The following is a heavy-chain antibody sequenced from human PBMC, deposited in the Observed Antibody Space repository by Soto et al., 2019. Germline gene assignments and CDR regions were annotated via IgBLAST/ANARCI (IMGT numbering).Heavy chain of an antibody. CDR2: IYYSGST. CDR3: ARDMGYDSSGYYHNAFDI. J-gene: IGHJ3*02. V-gene: IGHV4-59*01. CDR1: GGSISSCY. Sequence: SETLSLTCTVSGGSISSCYWSWIRQPPGKGLEWIGYIYYSGSTNYNPSLKSRVTISVDTSKNQFSLKLSSVTAADTAVYYCARDMGYDSSGYYHNAFDIWGQGTMVTASS. D-gene: IGHD3-22*01.